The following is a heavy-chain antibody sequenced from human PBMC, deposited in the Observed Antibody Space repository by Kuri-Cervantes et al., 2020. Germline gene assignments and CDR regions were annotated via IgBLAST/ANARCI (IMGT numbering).Heavy chain of an antibody. CDR1: GGTFSSYA. V-gene: IGHV1-69*05. Sequence: VKVSCKASGGTFSSYAISWVRQAPGQGLEWMGGIIPIFGTANYAQKFQGRVTITTDESTSTAYMELSSLRSEDTAVYYCARDYLGIAVMGYWGQGTLVTVSS. CDR2: IIPIFGTA. CDR3: ARDYLGIAVMGY. J-gene: IGHJ4*02. D-gene: IGHD6-19*01.